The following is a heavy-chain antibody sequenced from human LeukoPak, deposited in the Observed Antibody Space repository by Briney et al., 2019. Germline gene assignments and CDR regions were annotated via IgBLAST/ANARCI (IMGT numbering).Heavy chain of an antibody. D-gene: IGHD3-22*01. J-gene: IGHJ3*02. CDR3: ATFLLDSSDYDAFDI. CDR2: INTNTGNP. CDR1: GYTFTGYY. Sequence: ASVKVSCKASGYTFTGYYMHWVRQAPGQGLEWMGWINTNTGNPTYAQGFTGRFVFSLDTSVSTAYLQINSLKAKDTAMYYCATFLLDSSDYDAFDIWGQGTMVTVSS. V-gene: IGHV7-4-1*02.